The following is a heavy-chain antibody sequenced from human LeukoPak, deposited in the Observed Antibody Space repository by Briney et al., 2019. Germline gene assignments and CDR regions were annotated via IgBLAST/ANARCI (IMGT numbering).Heavy chain of an antibody. CDR1: GFTFSSYE. D-gene: IGHD6-19*01. J-gene: IGHJ4*02. CDR3: ARERGYSSGLY. V-gene: IGHV3-48*03. Sequence: GGSLRLSCAASGFTFSSYEMNWVRQAPGEGLEWISYIKSRGRTINYGNAVKGRFTNSRDNAKRSLYLQINSLRAEDTAVYYCARERGYSSGLYWGQGTLVTVSS. CDR2: IKSRGRTI.